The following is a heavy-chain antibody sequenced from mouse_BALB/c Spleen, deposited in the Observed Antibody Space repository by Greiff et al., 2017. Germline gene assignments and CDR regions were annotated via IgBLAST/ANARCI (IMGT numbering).Heavy chain of an antibody. V-gene: IGHV6-3*01. J-gene: IGHJ3*01. CDR1: GFTFSSYW. Sequence: EVQRVESGGGLVQPGGSMKLSCVASGFTFSSYWMSWVRQSPEKGLEWVAEIRLKSDNYATHYAESVKGKFTISRDDSKSRLYLQMNSLRAEDTGIYYCTELLSAYWGQGTLVTVSA. CDR2: IRLKSDNYAT. D-gene: IGHD2-1*01. CDR3: TELLSAY.